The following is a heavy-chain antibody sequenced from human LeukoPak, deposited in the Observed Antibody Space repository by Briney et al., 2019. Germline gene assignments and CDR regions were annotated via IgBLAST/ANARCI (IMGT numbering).Heavy chain of an antibody. V-gene: IGHV3-30-3*01. D-gene: IGHD1-26*01. J-gene: IGHJ4*02. Sequence: GGSLRLSCAASGFTFSSYAMHWVRQAPGKGLEWVAVILYDGSNKYYADSVKGRFTISRDNSKNTLYLQMNSLRAEDTAVYYCARDSIVGATWGQGTLVTVSS. CDR1: GFTFSSYA. CDR3: ARDSIVGAT. CDR2: ILYDGSNK.